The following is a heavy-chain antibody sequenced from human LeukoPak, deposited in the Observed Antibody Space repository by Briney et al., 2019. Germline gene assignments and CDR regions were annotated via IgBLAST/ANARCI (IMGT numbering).Heavy chain of an antibody. CDR3: AKGMKDVPAYDH. V-gene: IGHV3-23*01. CDR1: GLTFAGYD. Sequence: GGSLRLSCAASGLTFAGYDMSWVRQAPGKGLEWVSVISASGGRADYADSVKGRLTISRDNSKNMVYLQLNSLRAEDTATYFCAKGMKDVPAYDHWGQGTLVTVSS. CDR2: ISASGGRA. D-gene: IGHD2-21*01. J-gene: IGHJ4*02.